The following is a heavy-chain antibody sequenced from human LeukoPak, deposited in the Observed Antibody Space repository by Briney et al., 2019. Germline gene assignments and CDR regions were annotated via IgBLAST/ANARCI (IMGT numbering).Heavy chain of an antibody. V-gene: IGHV3-23*01. J-gene: IGHJ4*02. CDR3: AKWPEGAMDYFDY. CDR1: GFSFSSYA. D-gene: IGHD3-16*01. CDR2: ISGDGTRT. Sequence: GGSLRLSCAASGFSFSSYAMTWARQAPVKGLEWVSAISGDGTRTYYADSVKGRFTISRDNSKNALYLEMSSLRVEDTAIYYCAKWPEGAMDYFDYWGQGTLVTVSS.